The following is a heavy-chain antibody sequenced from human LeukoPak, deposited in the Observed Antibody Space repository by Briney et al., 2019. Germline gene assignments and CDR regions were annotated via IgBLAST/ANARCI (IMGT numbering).Heavy chain of an antibody. CDR1: GFTFSSYA. CDR2: ISGSGGST. J-gene: IGHJ3*02. D-gene: IGHD1-26*01. Sequence: GGSLRLSCAASGFTFSSYAMSWVRQAPGKGLEWVSAISGSGGSTYYADSVKGRFTISRDNSKNTLYLRMNSLRAEDTAVYYCAKDQSGSYLGDAFDIWGQGTMVTVSS. V-gene: IGHV3-23*01. CDR3: AKDQSGSYLGDAFDI.